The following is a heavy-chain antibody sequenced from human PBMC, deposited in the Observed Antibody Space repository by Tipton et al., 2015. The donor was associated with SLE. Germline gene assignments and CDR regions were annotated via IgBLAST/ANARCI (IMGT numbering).Heavy chain of an antibody. J-gene: IGHJ6*02. Sequence: LRLSCAVSGGSISSGGYSWSWIRQPPGKGLEWIGYIYHSGSTYYNPSLKSRVTISVDRSKNQFSLKLSSVTAADTAVYYCARARIAVAGRDYYGMDVWGQGTTGTVSS. D-gene: IGHD6-19*01. CDR2: IYHSGST. V-gene: IGHV4-30-2*01. CDR1: GGSISSGGYS. CDR3: ARARIAVAGRDYYGMDV.